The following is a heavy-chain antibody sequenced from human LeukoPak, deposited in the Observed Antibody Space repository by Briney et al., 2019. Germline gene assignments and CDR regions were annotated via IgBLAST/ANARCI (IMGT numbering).Heavy chain of an antibody. D-gene: IGHD6-13*01. CDR2: IYHSGST. V-gene: IGHV4-38-2*02. Sequence: SETLSLTCTVSGGSISSGYYWGWIRQPPGKGLEWIGSIYHSGSTYYNPSLKSRVTISVDTSKNQFSLKLSSVAAADTAVYYCARASLKYSSSWYISFDYWGQGTLVTVSS. J-gene: IGHJ4*02. CDR3: ARASLKYSSSWYISFDY. CDR1: GGSISSGYY.